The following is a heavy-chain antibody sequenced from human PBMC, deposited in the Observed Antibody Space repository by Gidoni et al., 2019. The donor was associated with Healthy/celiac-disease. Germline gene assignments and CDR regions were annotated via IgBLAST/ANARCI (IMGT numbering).Heavy chain of an antibody. J-gene: IGHJ4*02. CDR1: GFTFISYA. CDR2: ISYDGSSK. Sequence: QLQLVESGGGVVQPGRSLRLSLAASGFTFISYAMHWVRQAPGKGLDGVEVISYDGSSKYYADSVKGRFTISRDNSKNTLYLQMNSLRAEDTAVYYCARDQYYYDSSGYFGYWGQGTLVTVSS. D-gene: IGHD3-22*01. CDR3: ARDQYYYDSSGYFGY. V-gene: IGHV3-30-3*01.